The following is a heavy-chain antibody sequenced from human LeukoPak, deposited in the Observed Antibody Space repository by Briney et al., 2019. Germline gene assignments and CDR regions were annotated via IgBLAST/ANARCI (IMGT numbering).Heavy chain of an antibody. V-gene: IGHV4-38-2*02. Sequence: SETLSLTCTVSGYSISSDYYWGWIRQPPGKGLEWIGSIHHSGRTYYNPSLKSRVTISVDTSKNQFSLKLSSVTAADTAVYYCASDDYYGSGSYRWWGQGTLVTVSS. CDR2: IHHSGRT. CDR1: GYSISSDYY. CDR3: ASDDYYGSGSYRW. D-gene: IGHD3-10*01. J-gene: IGHJ4*02.